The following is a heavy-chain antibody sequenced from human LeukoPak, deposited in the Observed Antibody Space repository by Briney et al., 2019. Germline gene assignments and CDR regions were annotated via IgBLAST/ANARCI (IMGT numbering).Heavy chain of an antibody. Sequence: GGSLRLSCTASGFTFGDSAMSWFRQAPGKGLEWVAFIRSKSYGVTAEYAGSVRGRFPISRDDSKNVIYLQMDSPETEDTAVYYCSRGGGAAYDWGQGTRVTVSS. D-gene: IGHD6-13*01. J-gene: IGHJ4*02. V-gene: IGHV3-49*03. CDR2: IRSKSYGVTA. CDR1: GFTFGDSA. CDR3: SRGGGAAYD.